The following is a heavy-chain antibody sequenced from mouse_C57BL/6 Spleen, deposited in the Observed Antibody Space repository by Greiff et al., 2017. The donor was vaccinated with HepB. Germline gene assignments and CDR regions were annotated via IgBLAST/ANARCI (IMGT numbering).Heavy chain of an antibody. CDR2: IRNKANGYTT. CDR1: GFTFTDYY. V-gene: IGHV7-3*01. D-gene: IGHD3-3*01. Sequence: EVKLMESGGGLVQPGGSLSLSCAASGFTFTDYYMSWVRQPPGKALEWLGFIRNKANGYTTEYSASVKGRFTISRDNSQSILYLQMNALRAEDSATYYCARYTGDEVDYWGQGTTLTVSS. CDR3: ARYTGDEVDY. J-gene: IGHJ2*01.